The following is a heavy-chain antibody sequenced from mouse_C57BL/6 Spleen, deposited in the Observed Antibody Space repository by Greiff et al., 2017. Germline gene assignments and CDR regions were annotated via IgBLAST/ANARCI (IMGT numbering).Heavy chain of an antibody. Sequence: QVQLKQPGAELVMPGASVKLSCKASGYTFTSYWMHWVKQRPGQGLEWIGEIDPSDSYTNYNQKFKGKSTLTVDKSSSTAYMQLSSLTSEDSAVYYCARRGYGNSYYAMDYWGQGTSVTVSS. J-gene: IGHJ4*01. CDR1: GYTFTSYW. CDR2: IDPSDSYT. CDR3: ARRGYGNSYYAMDY. V-gene: IGHV1-69*01. D-gene: IGHD2-1*01.